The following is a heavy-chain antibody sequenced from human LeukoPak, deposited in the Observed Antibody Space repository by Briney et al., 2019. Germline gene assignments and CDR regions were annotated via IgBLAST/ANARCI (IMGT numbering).Heavy chain of an antibody. J-gene: IGHJ4*02. D-gene: IGHD6-6*01. Sequence: PGGSLRLSCAASGFTFSSYSMNWVRQAPGKGLEWVASIKHNGGEKYYVDSVKGRFTISRDNAKNSLYLEMSSLRVEDTAVYYCARVWQLVVPYFDYWGQGTLVTVSS. V-gene: IGHV3-7*01. CDR1: GFTFSSYS. CDR3: ARVWQLVVPYFDY. CDR2: IKHNGGEK.